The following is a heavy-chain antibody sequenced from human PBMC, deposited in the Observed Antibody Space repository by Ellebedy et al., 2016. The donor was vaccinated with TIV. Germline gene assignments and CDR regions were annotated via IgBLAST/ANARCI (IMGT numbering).Heavy chain of an antibody. D-gene: IGHD3-3*01. V-gene: IGHV3-23*01. CDR1: GFTFSSYA. Sequence: GESLKISCAASGFTFSSYAMSWVRQAPGKGLEWVSAISGSVGSTYYADSVKGRFTISRDNSKNTLYLQMNSLRAEDTAVYYCAKVRNGVVIFDAFDIWGQGTMVTVSS. CDR2: ISGSVGST. CDR3: AKVRNGVVIFDAFDI. J-gene: IGHJ3*02.